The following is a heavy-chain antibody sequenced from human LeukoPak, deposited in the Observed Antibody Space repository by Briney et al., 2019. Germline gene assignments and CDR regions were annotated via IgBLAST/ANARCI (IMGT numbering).Heavy chain of an antibody. CDR1: GFTFSSYS. J-gene: IGHJ4*02. D-gene: IGHD3-22*01. Sequence: GGSLRLSCAASGFTFSSYSMNWVRQAPGKGLEWVSAISSSGGSTYYADSVKGRFTISRDNSKNTLYLQMNSLRAEDTAVYYCAKDLPTVTYYYDSSGYSSDYWGQGTLVTVSS. V-gene: IGHV3-23*01. CDR3: AKDLPTVTYYYDSSGYSSDY. CDR2: ISSSGGST.